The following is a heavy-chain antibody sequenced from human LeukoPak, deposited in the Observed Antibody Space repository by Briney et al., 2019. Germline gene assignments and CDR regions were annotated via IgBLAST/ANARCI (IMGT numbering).Heavy chain of an antibody. Sequence: SETLSLTCTVSGGSVSNYYWSWIRQPPGKGLEWIGYIYSSGTTNYNPSLKSRVSISVDTSKNQFSLKLTSVTATDTSVYFCAGIKATGTSRGYMDVWGRGTTVTVSS. CDR1: GGSVSNYY. J-gene: IGHJ6*03. CDR2: IYSSGTT. V-gene: IGHV4-59*08. CDR3: AGIKATGTSRGYMDV. D-gene: IGHD1-1*01.